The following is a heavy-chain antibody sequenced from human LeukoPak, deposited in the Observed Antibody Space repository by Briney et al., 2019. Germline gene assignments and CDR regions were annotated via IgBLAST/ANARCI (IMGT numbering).Heavy chain of an antibody. Sequence: GGSLRLSCTASGFSVGGNYISWVRQAPGKGLEWVSIFYIDGRAFHAASVKGRFTMSSDISKNSVDLQMNSLRAEDTAVYFCARDRRRLRGQNGDGDAFDIWGQGTRVTVSS. CDR2: FYIDGRA. V-gene: IGHV3-53*01. CDR1: GFSVGGNY. CDR3: ARDRRRLRGQNGDGDAFDI. J-gene: IGHJ3*02. D-gene: IGHD2-8*01.